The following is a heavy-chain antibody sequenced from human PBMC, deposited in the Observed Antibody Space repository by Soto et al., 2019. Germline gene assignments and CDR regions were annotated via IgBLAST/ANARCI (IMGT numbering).Heavy chain of an antibody. CDR3: ARTRPAWLRIRFLEWPDDAFDI. CDR2: ISAYNGNT. J-gene: IGHJ3*02. D-gene: IGHD3-3*01. Sequence: GASVKVSCKASGYTFTSYGISWVRQAPGQGLEWMGWISAYNGNTNYAQKLQGRVTMTTDTSTSTAYMELRSLRSDDTAVYYCARTRPAWLRIRFLEWPDDAFDIWGQGTMVTVSS. V-gene: IGHV1-18*01. CDR1: GYTFTSYG.